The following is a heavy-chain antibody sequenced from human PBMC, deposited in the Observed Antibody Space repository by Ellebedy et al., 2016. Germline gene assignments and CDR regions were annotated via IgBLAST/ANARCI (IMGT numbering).Heavy chain of an antibody. CDR2: LSGSGST. CDR1: GFTLSTYG. CDR3: AKGYCTEGVGPDI. D-gene: IGHD2-8*02. J-gene: IGHJ4*02. V-gene: IGHV3-23*01. Sequence: GGSLRLSCAASGFTLSTYGMTWVRQAPGKGLEWVSGLSGSGSTYYADSVKGRFTIYRDTSQNTLYLQINSLRAEDTALYYCAKGYCTEGVGPDIWGQGILVTVSS.